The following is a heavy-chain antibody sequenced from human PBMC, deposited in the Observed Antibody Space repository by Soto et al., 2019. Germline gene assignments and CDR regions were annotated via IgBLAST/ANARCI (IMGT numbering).Heavy chain of an antibody. Sequence: QVQLVESGGGVVQPGTSLRLSCAASGFTFSSYGMHWVRQAPGKGLEWVAVISYDGSNQYHADSVKGRFTISRDNSKNTLYLQMNSLRAEDTAVYYCAKDREWFGEIDGMDVWGQGTTVTVSS. CDR2: ISYDGSNQ. CDR3: AKDREWFGEIDGMDV. CDR1: GFTFSSYG. D-gene: IGHD3-10*01. V-gene: IGHV3-30*18. J-gene: IGHJ6*02.